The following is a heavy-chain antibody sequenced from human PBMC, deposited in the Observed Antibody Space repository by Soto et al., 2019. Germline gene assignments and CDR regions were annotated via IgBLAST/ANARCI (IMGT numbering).Heavy chain of an antibody. CDR1: GGAFSSYA. J-gene: IGHJ6*02. V-gene: IGHV1-69*13. Sequence: ASVKVSCKASGGAFSSYAISWVRQAPGQGLEWMGGIIPIFGTANYAQKFQGRVTITADESTSTAYMELSSLRSEDTAVYYCARSYYGDSIYYYYYGMDVWGQGTTVTVSS. CDR3: ARSYYGDSIYYYYYGMDV. CDR2: IIPIFGTA. D-gene: IGHD4-17*01.